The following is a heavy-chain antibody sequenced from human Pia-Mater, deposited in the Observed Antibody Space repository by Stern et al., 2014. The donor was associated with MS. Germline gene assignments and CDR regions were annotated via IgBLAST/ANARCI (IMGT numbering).Heavy chain of an antibody. CDR2: INPNTGGT. CDR3: ARDQRGITIFGVVTDYYYLGMDV. Sequence: VQLVESGAEVKKPGASGKVSCKTSGYIFTGYYIHWVRQAPGQGLEWMAWINPNTGGTKSAQKVQGSDTMSRDTSISTAYVELSSLTSDDTAVYYCARDQRGITIFGVVTDYYYLGMDVWGQGTTVTVSS. V-gene: IGHV1-2*02. CDR1: GYIFTGYY. D-gene: IGHD3-3*01. J-gene: IGHJ6*02.